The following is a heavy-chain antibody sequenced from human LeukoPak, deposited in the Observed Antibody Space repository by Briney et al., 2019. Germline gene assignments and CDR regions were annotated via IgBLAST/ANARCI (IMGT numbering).Heavy chain of an antibody. CDR2: IYYSGST. D-gene: IGHD3-22*01. V-gene: IGHV4-59*01. J-gene: IGHJ4*02. CDR3: ARGQPPDYYDSSGYYLPY. CDR1: GGSISSYY. Sequence: SETLSLTCTVSGGSISSYYWSWIGQPPGKGLEWIGYIYYSGSTNYNPSLKSRVTISVDTYKNQFSLKLSSVTAADTAVYYCARGQPPDYYDSSGYYLPYWGQGTLVTVSS.